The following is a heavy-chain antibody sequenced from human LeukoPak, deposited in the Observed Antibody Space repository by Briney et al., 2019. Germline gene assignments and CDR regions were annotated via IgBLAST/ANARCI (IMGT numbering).Heavy chain of an antibody. D-gene: IGHD6-19*01. J-gene: IGHJ4*02. CDR2: IKSKTDGGTT. CDR1: GFTFSNAR. Sequence: GGSLRLSCAASGFTFSNARMSWVRQAPGKGLEWVGRIKSKTDGGTTDYAAPVKGRFTISRDDSKNTLYLQMNSLKTEDTAVYYCTTERGVGAVAGTYFDYWGQGTLVTVSS. V-gene: IGHV3-15*01. CDR3: TTERGVGAVAGTYFDY.